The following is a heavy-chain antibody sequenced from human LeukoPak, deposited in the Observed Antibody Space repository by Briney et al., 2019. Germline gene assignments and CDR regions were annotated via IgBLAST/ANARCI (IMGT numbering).Heavy chain of an antibody. Sequence: GGSLRLSCEVSGFPVRSRYMTWVRQPPGKGLEWLAIIWYDGHNKYYADSVKGRFTISRDNSKNTLFLEMNDLRAEDTALYYCAREWGLIAVAGGPGYWGQGTLVTVSS. CDR1: GFPVRSRY. V-gene: IGHV3-33*08. CDR2: IWYDGHNK. CDR3: AREWGLIAVAGGPGY. J-gene: IGHJ4*02. D-gene: IGHD6-19*01.